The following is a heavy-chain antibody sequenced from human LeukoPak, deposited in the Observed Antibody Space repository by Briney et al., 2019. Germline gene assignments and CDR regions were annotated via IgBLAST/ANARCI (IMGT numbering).Heavy chain of an antibody. CDR2: INPNNGGT. Sequence: GASVKVSCKASGYTFTGYYMHWVRQAPGQGLEWMGWINPNNGGTNYAQKFQGRVTMTRDTSINTAYMELSRPRSDDTAVYYCARDWSGGAAAVYYWGQGTLVTVSS. CDR3: ARDWSGGAAAVYY. CDR1: GYTFTGYY. J-gene: IGHJ4*02. V-gene: IGHV1-2*02. D-gene: IGHD6-13*01.